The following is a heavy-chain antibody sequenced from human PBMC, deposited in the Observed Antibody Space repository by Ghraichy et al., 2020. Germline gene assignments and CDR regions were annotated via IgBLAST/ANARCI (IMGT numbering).Heavy chain of an antibody. D-gene: IGHD6-13*01. J-gene: IGHJ5*02. CDR3: ASGAAAAGMGS. V-gene: IGHV6-1*01. CDR2: TYYRSKWFN. CDR1: GDSVSSNSAV. Sequence: SQTLSLTCGISGDSVSSNSAVWHWIRQSPSRGLEWLGRTYYRSKWFNDYAVSVKSRISINPDTTKNQFSLQLNSATPEDTAVYYCASGAAAAGMGSWGQGPLVTVSS.